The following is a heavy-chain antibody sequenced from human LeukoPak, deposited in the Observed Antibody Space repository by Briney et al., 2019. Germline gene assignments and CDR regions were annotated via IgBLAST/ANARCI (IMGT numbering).Heavy chain of an antibody. CDR2: IKQDGTDK. V-gene: IGHV3-7*01. J-gene: IGHJ4*02. CDR1: GFTFSTYW. CDR3: AREKLDTPGYVDY. Sequence: GGSLRLSCAGSGFTFSTYWMSWVRQAPGKGLDWVANIKQDGTDKYYVDSVKGRFTISRDNAKNLLYLQMNSLRAEDTAVYYCAREKLDTPGYVDYWGQGTLVTVSS. D-gene: IGHD3-9*01.